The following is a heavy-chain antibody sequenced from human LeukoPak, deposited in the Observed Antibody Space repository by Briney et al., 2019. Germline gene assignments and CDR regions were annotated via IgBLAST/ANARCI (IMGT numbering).Heavy chain of an antibody. Sequence: ASVKVSCKASGYTFTGYYMHWVRQAPGKGLEWMGGFDPEDGETIYAQKFQGRVTMTEDTSTDTAYMELSSPRSEDTAVYYCARDGGYCSSTSCSTWGQGTLVTVSS. D-gene: IGHD2-2*01. CDR2: FDPEDGET. CDR1: GYTFTGYY. V-gene: IGHV1-24*01. J-gene: IGHJ5*02. CDR3: ARDGGYCSSTSCST.